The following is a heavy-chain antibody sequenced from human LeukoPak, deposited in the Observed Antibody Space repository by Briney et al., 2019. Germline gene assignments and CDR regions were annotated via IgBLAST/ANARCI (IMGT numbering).Heavy chain of an antibody. J-gene: IGHJ5*02. CDR1: GGSISSYY. D-gene: IGHD6-19*01. V-gene: IGHV4-59*12. Sequence: SETLSLTCTVSGGSISSYYWSWIRQPPGKGLEWIGYIYYSGSTNYNPSLKSRVTISVDTSKNQFSLKLSSVTAADTAVYYCARAVAGSKWIDPWGQGTLVTVSS. CDR2: IYYSGST. CDR3: ARAVAGSKWIDP.